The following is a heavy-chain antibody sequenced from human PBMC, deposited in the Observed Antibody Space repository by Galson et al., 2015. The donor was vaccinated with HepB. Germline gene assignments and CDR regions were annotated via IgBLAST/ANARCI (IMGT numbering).Heavy chain of an antibody. Sequence: SLRLSCAASGFTFSSYEMNWVRQAPGKGLEWVSYISSSGSTIYYADSVKGRFTISRDNAKNSLYLQMNSLRADDTAVYYCARSWSYRGDYWGQGTLVTVSS. J-gene: IGHJ4*02. CDR1: GFTFSSYE. D-gene: IGHD3-10*01. V-gene: IGHV3-48*03. CDR2: ISSSGSTI. CDR3: ARSWSYRGDY.